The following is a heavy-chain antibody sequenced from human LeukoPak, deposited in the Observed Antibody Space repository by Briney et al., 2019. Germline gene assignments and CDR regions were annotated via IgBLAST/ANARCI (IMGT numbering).Heavy chain of an antibody. CDR2: ISSSSSTI. V-gene: IGHV3-48*01. J-gene: IGHJ3*02. D-gene: IGHD3-9*01. CDR1: GFTFSSYS. Sequence: HTGGSLRLSCAASGFTFSSYSMNWVRQAPGKGLEWVSYISSSSSTIYYADSVKGRFTISRDNAKNSLYLQMNSLRAEDTAVYYCARGRYFDWLLPNDAFDIWGQGTMVTVSS. CDR3: ARGRYFDWLLPNDAFDI.